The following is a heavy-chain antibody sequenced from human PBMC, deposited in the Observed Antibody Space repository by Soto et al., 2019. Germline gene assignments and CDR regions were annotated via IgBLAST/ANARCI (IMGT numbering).Heavy chain of an antibody. CDR2: ISGSGGST. CDR3: AKYLYGDYGWPYLDY. D-gene: IGHD4-17*01. Sequence: EVQLLESGGGLVQPGGSLRLSCAASGFTFSSYAMSWVRQAPGKGLEWVSAISGSGGSTYYADSVKGRFTITRDNSKNTLYLQMNSLRAEDTAVYYCAKYLYGDYGWPYLDYWGQGTLVTVSS. CDR1: GFTFSSYA. V-gene: IGHV3-23*01. J-gene: IGHJ4*02.